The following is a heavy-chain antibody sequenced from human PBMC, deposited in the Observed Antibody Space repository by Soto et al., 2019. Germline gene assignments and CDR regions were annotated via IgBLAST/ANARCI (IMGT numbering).Heavy chain of an antibody. D-gene: IGHD2-2*01. CDR1: GYTFTSYG. J-gene: IGHJ5*02. CDR3: ARVCRIVVVPAAPPNWFDP. V-gene: IGHV1-18*04. Sequence: ASVKVSCKASGYTFTSYGISWVRQAPGQGLEWMGWISAYNGNTNYAQKLQGRVTMTTDTSTSTAYMELRSLRSDDTAVYYCARVCRIVVVPAAPPNWFDPWGQGTLVTVSS. CDR2: ISAYNGNT.